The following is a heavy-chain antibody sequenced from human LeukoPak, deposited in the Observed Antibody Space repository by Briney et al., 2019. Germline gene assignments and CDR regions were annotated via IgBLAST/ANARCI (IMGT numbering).Heavy chain of an antibody. CDR3: ARWFGYYGSGSYYKELYWYFDL. J-gene: IGHJ2*01. CDR1: GYTFTGYY. D-gene: IGHD3-10*01. Sequence: VASVKVSCKASGYTFTGYYMHWVRQGPGQGLEGMGWINPNSGGTNYAQKFQGRVTMTRDTSISTAYMELSRLRSDDTAVYYCARWFGYYGSGSYYKELYWYFDLWGRGTLVTVSS. CDR2: INPNSGGT. V-gene: IGHV1-2*02.